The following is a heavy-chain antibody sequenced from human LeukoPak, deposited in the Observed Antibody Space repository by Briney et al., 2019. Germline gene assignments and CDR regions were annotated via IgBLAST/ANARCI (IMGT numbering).Heavy chain of an antibody. D-gene: IGHD2-15*01. Sequence: ASVTVSCKASGYTFTSYGISWVRQAPGQGLEWMGWISAYNGNTNYAQKLQGRVTMTTDTSTSTAYMELRSLRSDDTAVYYCARIRVRTDCSVGSCYSPTPYYLAYWAREPWSPSPQ. V-gene: IGHV1-18*01. J-gene: IGHJ4*02. CDR1: GYTFTSYG. CDR3: ARIRVRTDCSVGSCYSPTPYYLAY. CDR2: ISAYNGNT.